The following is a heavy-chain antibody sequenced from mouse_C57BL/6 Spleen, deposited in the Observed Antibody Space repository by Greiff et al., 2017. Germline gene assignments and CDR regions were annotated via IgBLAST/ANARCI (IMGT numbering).Heavy chain of an antibody. CDR1: GYAFSRYW. CDR3: ARSMRWLLGFAY. Sequence: QVQLQQSGAELVKPGASVKISCKASGYAFSRYWMNWVKQRPGKGLEWIGQIYPGDGDTNYNGKFKGKATLTADKSSSTAYMQLSSLTSEDSAVYFCARSMRWLLGFAYWGQGTLVTVSA. J-gene: IGHJ3*01. V-gene: IGHV1-80*01. D-gene: IGHD2-3*01. CDR2: IYPGDGDT.